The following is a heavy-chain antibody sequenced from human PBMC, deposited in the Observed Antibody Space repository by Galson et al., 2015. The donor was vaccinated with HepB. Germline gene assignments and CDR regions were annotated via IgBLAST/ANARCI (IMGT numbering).Heavy chain of an antibody. CDR3: TLGGAAAY. CDR1: GFPFGNYA. CDR2: IKSKTFGGIT. Sequence: SLRLSCAGSGFPFGNYAMSWFRQAPGKGLEWLGYIKSKTFGGITQYAASVRGRFTISRDDSASLAYLQMNNLRIEDTAMYYCTLGGAAAYWGQGTLVTVSS. D-gene: IGHD2-15*01. J-gene: IGHJ4*02. V-gene: IGHV3-49*03.